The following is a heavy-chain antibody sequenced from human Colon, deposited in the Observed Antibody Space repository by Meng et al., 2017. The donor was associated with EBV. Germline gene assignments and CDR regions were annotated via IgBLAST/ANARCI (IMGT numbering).Heavy chain of an antibody. CDR2: IYYSGST. D-gene: IGHD4-17*01. CDR3: ARDRKHYGERGWFDP. CDR1: GGSISLYDYY. Sequence: GPGFVLHSYTLYVTCPVSGGSISLYDYYWSWIRQPPGKGLEWIGDIYYSGSTYSNASLKSRVTISIDRSKNQFFLKLSSVTAADMAVYYCARDRKHYGERGWFDPWGQGTLVTVSS. J-gene: IGHJ5*02. V-gene: IGHV4-30-4*01.